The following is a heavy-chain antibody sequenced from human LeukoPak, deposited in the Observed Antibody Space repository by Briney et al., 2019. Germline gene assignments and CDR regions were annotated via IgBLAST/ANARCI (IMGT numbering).Heavy chain of an antibody. CDR1: GFTLSTYY. J-gene: IGHJ5*02. Sequence: PGGSLRLSCAASGFTLSTYYMSWVRQAPGKGLEWVANIKQDGTGESYVDSVKGRFTISRDNTKNSLYLQMNSLKVGDTAVYYCARDRRAEDTPYNWFDPWGQGTLVTVSS. CDR3: ARDRRAEDTPYNWFDP. CDR2: IKQDGTGE. V-gene: IGHV3-7*01. D-gene: IGHD6-25*01.